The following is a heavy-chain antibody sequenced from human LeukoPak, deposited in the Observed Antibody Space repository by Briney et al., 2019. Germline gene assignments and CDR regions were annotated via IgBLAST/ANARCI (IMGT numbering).Heavy chain of an antibody. Sequence: GGSLRLSCAASGFTFSSYEMNWVRQAPGKGLVWVSRINSDGSSTNYADSVKGRFTISRDNAKNTLYLQMNSLRAEDTAVYYCARDGYSSGWTWGVDYWGQGTLVTVSS. V-gene: IGHV3-74*01. CDR2: INSDGSST. CDR3: ARDGYSSGWTWGVDY. J-gene: IGHJ4*02. CDR1: GFTFSSYE. D-gene: IGHD6-19*01.